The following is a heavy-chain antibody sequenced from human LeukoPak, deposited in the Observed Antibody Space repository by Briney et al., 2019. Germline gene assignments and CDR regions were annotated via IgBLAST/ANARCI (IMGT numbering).Heavy chain of an antibody. J-gene: IGHJ4*02. Sequence: PGGSLRLSCTASGFTVSSSYMTWVRQAPGKGLEWVSLIYGGGGTYYADSVQGRFTISRHNSENTLYLEMNSLRPEDTAVYYCARVGVGTVAGNYLDDWGQGTLVTVSS. CDR1: GFTVSSSY. CDR2: IYGGGGT. D-gene: IGHD6-19*01. V-gene: IGHV3-53*04. CDR3: ARVGVGTVAGNYLDD.